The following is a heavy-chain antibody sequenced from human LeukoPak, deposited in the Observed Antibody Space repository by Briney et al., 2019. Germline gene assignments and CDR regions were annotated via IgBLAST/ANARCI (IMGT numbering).Heavy chain of an antibody. CDR3: ARVRLRNTSGGLSWFDP. Sequence: SETLSLTCTVSGGSISSGSYYWGWIRQPPGKGLVWIGSIYHSGNTYYNPSLKSRVTISVDTSKNQFSLKLSSVTAADTAIYYCARVRLRNTSGGLSWFDPWGQGTLVTVSS. CDR1: GGSISSGSYY. V-gene: IGHV4-39*07. J-gene: IGHJ5*02. D-gene: IGHD1/OR15-1a*01. CDR2: IYHSGNT.